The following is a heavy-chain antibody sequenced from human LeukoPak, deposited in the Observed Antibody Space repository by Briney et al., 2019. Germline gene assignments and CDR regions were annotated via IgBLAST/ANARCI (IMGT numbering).Heavy chain of an antibody. CDR3: ARGVRIFSQNWFDT. CDR2: INHSGST. Sequence: SETLSLTCAVYGGSFSGYYWSWIRQPPGKGLEWIGEINHSGSTNYNPSLKSRVTISVDTSKNQYSLKLSSVTAADTAVYYCARGVRIFSQNWFDTWGQGTLVTVSS. D-gene: IGHD3-3*01. J-gene: IGHJ5*02. CDR1: GGSFSGYY. V-gene: IGHV4-34*01.